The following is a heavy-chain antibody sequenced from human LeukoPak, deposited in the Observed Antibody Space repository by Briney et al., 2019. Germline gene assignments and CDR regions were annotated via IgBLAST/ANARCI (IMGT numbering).Heavy chain of an antibody. J-gene: IGHJ6*03. Sequence: ASVKVSCKASGYTFTSYGISWVRQAPGQGLEWMGWISAYNGNTNYAQKFQGRVTMTRDTSISTAYMELSRLRSDDTAVYYCARGVVPAAMSYYYYYMDVWGKGTTVTISS. V-gene: IGHV1-18*01. CDR3: ARGVVPAAMSYYYYYMDV. CDR2: ISAYNGNT. CDR1: GYTFTSYG. D-gene: IGHD2-2*01.